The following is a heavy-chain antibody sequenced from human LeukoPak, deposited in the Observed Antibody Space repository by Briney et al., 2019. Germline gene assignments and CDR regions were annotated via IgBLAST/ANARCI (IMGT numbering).Heavy chain of an antibody. CDR1: GFTFSSYW. V-gene: IGHV3-7*01. D-gene: IGHD2-2*01. CDR2: IKQDGSEK. CDR3: ARDPRSSIVVVPAAPTGNYYYYYMDV. J-gene: IGHJ6*03. Sequence: GGSLRLSCAASGFTFSSYWMSWVRQAPGKGLEWVANIKQDGSEKYYVDSVKGRFTISRDNAKNSLYLQMNSLRAEDTAVYYCARDPRSSIVVVPAAPTGNYYYYYMDVWGKGTTVTVSS.